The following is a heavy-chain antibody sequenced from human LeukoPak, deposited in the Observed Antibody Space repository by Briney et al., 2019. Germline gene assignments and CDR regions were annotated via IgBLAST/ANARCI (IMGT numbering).Heavy chain of an antibody. Sequence: PGGSLRLSCAASGFTFSSYAMHWVRQAPGKGLEYLSAISSSASSTYYASSVKGRFTISRDNSKNTLYLLMGSLRAEDMAVYYCARDSGNALYYLDYWGPGTLVTVSS. CDR3: ARDSGNALYYLDY. D-gene: IGHD2-8*01. CDR1: GFTFSSYA. J-gene: IGHJ4*02. V-gene: IGHV3-64*01. CDR2: ISSSASST.